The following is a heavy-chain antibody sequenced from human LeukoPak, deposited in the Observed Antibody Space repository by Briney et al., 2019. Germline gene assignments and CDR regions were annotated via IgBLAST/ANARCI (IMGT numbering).Heavy chain of an antibody. CDR2: IKQDGSEI. CDR3: VPLNWNPPGDFDR. D-gene: IGHD1-20*01. CDR1: GFPFTNYW. Sequence: GGSLRLSCVASGFPFTNYWMSWVRRAPGEGLEWVANIKQDGSEIDSVDSLKGRFTISRDNAKNSLYLQMNSLRAEDTAVYYCVPLNWNPPGDFDRWGQGTLVTVSS. J-gene: IGHJ4*02. V-gene: IGHV3-7*01.